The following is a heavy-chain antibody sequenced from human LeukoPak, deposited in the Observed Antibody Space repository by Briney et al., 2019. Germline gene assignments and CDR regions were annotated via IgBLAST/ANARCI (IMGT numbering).Heavy chain of an antibody. J-gene: IGHJ4*02. Sequence: SETLSLTCAVSGYSIRSGYYWGWIRQPPGKGLEWIGSIHHSGTTYYNPSLKSRVSISVDTSKNQFSLKLISVTAADTAVYYCAKSVLYWGQGTLVTVSS. CDR3: AKSVLY. CDR2: IHHSGTT. V-gene: IGHV4-38-2*01. CDR1: GYSIRSGYY.